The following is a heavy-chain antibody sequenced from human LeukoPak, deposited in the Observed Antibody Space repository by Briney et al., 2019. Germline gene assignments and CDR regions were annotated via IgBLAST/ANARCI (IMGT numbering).Heavy chain of an antibody. V-gene: IGHV3-21*01. Sequence: GGSLRLSCAASGFTFSRYGMHRVRKAPGKGLEWVSSISSSSSYIYYADSVKGRFTISRDNAKNSLYLQMNSLRAEDTAVYYCARNRNDYGDYVYDYWGQGTLVTVSS. CDR2: ISSSSSYI. CDR3: ARNRNDYGDYVYDY. J-gene: IGHJ4*02. CDR1: GFTFSRYG. D-gene: IGHD4-17*01.